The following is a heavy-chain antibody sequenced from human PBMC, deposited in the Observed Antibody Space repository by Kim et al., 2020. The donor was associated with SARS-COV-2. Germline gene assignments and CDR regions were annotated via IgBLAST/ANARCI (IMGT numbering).Heavy chain of an antibody. CDR3: ARVASGYSSRRNWFDP. Sequence: GGSLRLSCAASGFTFSSYGMHWVRQAPGKGLEWVAVIWYDGSNKYYADSVKGRFTISRDNSKNTLYLQMNSLRAEDTAVYYCARVASGYSSRRNWFDPWGQGTLVTVSS. CDR2: IWYDGSNK. J-gene: IGHJ5*02. V-gene: IGHV3-33*01. D-gene: IGHD6-13*01. CDR1: GFTFSSYG.